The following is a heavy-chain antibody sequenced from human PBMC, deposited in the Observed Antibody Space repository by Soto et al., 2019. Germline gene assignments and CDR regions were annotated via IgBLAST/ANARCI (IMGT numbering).Heavy chain of an antibody. Sequence: QVQLVQSGAEVKKPGASVRVSCKASGYNFTLYGISGVRQAPEQGLEWIGWISAYNGDTIYAQKLQGRVTMTTDTATSTAYMELRSLRSADTAMYCCAIGPSYLPEAYWGQGTLVTVSS. CDR2: ISAYNGDT. J-gene: IGHJ4*02. V-gene: IGHV1-18*01. CDR3: AIGPSYLPEAY. CDR1: GYNFTLYG.